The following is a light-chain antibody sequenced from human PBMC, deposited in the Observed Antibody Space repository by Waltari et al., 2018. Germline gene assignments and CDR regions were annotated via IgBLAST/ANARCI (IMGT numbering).Light chain of an antibody. CDR1: QSIGRS. Sequence: EIVLPQSPGTLSLSLGDRATLSCRASQSIGRSVVWYQQRPGQAPRLLIYDISRRATGIPDRFSGSGYGTDFSLTISRLGPEDFAVYYCQKYERLPATFGQGTTVEIK. V-gene: IGKV3-20*01. J-gene: IGKJ1*01. CDR3: QKYERLPAT. CDR2: DIS.